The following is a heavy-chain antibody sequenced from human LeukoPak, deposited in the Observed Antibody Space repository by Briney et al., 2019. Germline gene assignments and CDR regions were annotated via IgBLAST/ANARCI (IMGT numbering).Heavy chain of an antibody. Sequence: GASVKVSCKASGGTFSSYAISWVRQAPGQGLGWMGGIIPIFGTANYAQKFQGRVTITTDESTSTAYMELSSLRSEDTAVYYCARVPPPTDGHSGWYNLMGYFDYWGQGTLVTVSS. CDR1: GGTFSSYA. V-gene: IGHV1-69*05. J-gene: IGHJ4*02. D-gene: IGHD6-19*01. CDR2: IIPIFGTA. CDR3: ARVPPPTDGHSGWYNLMGYFDY.